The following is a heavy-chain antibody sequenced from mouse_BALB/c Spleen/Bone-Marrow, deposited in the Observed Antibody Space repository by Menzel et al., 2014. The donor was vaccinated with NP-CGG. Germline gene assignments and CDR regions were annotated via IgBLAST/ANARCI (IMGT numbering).Heavy chain of an antibody. J-gene: IGHJ2*01. CDR1: GYSFTDYT. V-gene: IGHV1-22*01. CDR3: ARARWYDY. Sequence: VQLKDSGPELVKPGSSVKMSCKTSGYSFTDYTIHWVKQSHGKSLEWIGDFNPNNGGTDYNQKFQDKATLTVDKSSRTAFMEFRSLTFEDSAVYYCARARWYDYWGQGTTLTVSS. CDR2: FNPNNGGT. D-gene: IGHD1-1*02.